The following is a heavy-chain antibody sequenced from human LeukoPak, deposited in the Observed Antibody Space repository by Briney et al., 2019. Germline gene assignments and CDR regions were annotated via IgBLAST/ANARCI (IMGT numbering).Heavy chain of an antibody. V-gene: IGHV4-39*01. D-gene: IGHD2-2*01. CDR1: GGSISSSSYY. Sequence: SETLSLTCTVSGGSISSSSYYWGWIRQPPGKGLEWIGSIYYSGSTYYNPSLKSRVTISVGTSKNQFSLKLSSVTAADTAVYYCARGHIVVVPAASTYFDYWGQGTLVTVSS. J-gene: IGHJ4*02. CDR3: ARGHIVVVPAASTYFDY. CDR2: IYYSGST.